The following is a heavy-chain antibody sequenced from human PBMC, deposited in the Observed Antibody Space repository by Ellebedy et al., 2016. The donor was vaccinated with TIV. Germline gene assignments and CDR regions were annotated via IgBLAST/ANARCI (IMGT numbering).Heavy chain of an antibody. CDR2: IIPIFGTA. D-gene: IGHD4-17*01. V-gene: IGHV1-69*06. Sequence: SVKVSCXASGGTFSSYAISWVRQAPGQGFEWMGGIIPIFGTANYAQKFQGRVTITADKSTSTAYMELSSLRSEDTAVYYCARGGTVTTQPPYYYYGMDVWGQGTTVTVSS. CDR1: GGTFSSYA. J-gene: IGHJ6*02. CDR3: ARGGTVTTQPPYYYYGMDV.